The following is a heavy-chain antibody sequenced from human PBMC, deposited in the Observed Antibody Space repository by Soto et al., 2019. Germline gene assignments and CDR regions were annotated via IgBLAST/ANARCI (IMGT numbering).Heavy chain of an antibody. Sequence: GGSLRLSCAASGFTFSSYAMHWVRQAPGKGLEWVAVISYDGSNKYYADSVKGRFTISRDNSKNTLYLQMNSLRAEDTAVYYCAREVYVVVPAAGSFDYWGQGTLVTVSS. J-gene: IGHJ4*02. D-gene: IGHD2-2*01. CDR2: ISYDGSNK. V-gene: IGHV3-30-3*01. CDR3: AREVYVVVPAAGSFDY. CDR1: GFTFSSYA.